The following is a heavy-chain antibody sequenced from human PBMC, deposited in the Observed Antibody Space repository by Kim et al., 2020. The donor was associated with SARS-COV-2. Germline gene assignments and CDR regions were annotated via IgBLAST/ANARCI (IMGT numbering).Heavy chain of an antibody. V-gene: IGHV3-11*01. Sequence: GGSLRLSCAASGFTFSDYYMSWIRQAPGKGLEWVSYISSSASTIYYADSVKGRFTISRDNAKNSVYLQMNSLRAEDTAVYYCTRGFEYSSSYSYYYYYMDVWGKETTVTVSS. D-gene: IGHD6-6*01. CDR3: TRGFEYSSSYSYYYYYMDV. CDR2: ISSSASTI. J-gene: IGHJ6*03. CDR1: GFTFSDYY.